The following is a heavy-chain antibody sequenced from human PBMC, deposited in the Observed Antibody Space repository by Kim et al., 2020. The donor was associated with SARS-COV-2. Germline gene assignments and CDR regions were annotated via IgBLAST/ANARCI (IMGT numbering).Heavy chain of an antibody. J-gene: IGHJ6*02. CDR2: ISSSGSTI. Sequence: GGSLRLSCAASGFTFSDYYMSWIRQAPGKGLEWVSYISSSGSTIYYADSVKGRFTISRDNAKNSLYLQMNSLRAEDTAVYYCARETTGITGTSEYYYYYYGMDVWGQGTTVTVSS. CDR3: ARETTGITGTSEYYYYYYGMDV. D-gene: IGHD1-20*01. CDR1: GFTFSDYY. V-gene: IGHV3-11*01.